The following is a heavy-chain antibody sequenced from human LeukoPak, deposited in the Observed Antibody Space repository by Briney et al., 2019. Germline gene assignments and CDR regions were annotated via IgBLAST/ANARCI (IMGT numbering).Heavy chain of an antibody. Sequence: ASVKVSCKASGGTFSSYAISWVRQAPGQGLEWMGGIIPIFGTANYAQKFQGRVTITADESTSTAYMELSSLRSEDTAVYYCAKVEYSSNIPQHWGQGTLVTVSS. J-gene: IGHJ1*01. CDR2: IIPIFGTA. CDR1: GGTFSSYA. CDR3: AKVEYSSNIPQH. D-gene: IGHD6-6*01. V-gene: IGHV1-69*01.